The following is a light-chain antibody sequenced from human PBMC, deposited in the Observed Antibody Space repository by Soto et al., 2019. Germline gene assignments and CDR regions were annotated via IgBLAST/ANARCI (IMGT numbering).Light chain of an antibody. V-gene: IGKV1-39*01. CDR1: QSISSY. J-gene: IGKJ5*01. Sequence: DIQMTQSPSSLSASVGDRVTITCRASQSISSYLNWYQQKPGKAPKLLIYAASVLQSGVPSRFSGSGSGTDFTLTISSLQPEDFATYYCQQSYSTPPSTFGQGTRLEIK. CDR2: AAS. CDR3: QQSYSTPPST.